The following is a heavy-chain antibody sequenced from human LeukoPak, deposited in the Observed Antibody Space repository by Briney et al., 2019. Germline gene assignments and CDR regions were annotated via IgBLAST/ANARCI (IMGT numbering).Heavy chain of an antibody. D-gene: IGHD2-2*01. CDR2: IIPIFGTA. CDR1: GGTFSSYA. Sequence: GASVKVSCKASGGTFSSYAISWVRQALGQGLEWMGGIIPIFGTANYAQKFQGRVTITADESTSTAYMELSSLRSEDTAVYYCARDDPDCSSTSCSPDAFDIWGQGTMVTVSS. V-gene: IGHV1-69*13. J-gene: IGHJ3*02. CDR3: ARDDPDCSSTSCSPDAFDI.